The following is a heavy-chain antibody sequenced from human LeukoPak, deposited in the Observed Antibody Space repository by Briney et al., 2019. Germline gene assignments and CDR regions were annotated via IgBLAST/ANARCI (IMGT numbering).Heavy chain of an antibody. V-gene: IGHV1-2*06. J-gene: IGHJ6*02. CDR2: INPNSGGT. Sequence: ASVKVSCKASGYTFTGYYMHWVRQAPGQGLEWMGRINPNSGGTNYAQKFQGRVTMTRDTSTSTVYMELSSLRSEDTAVYYCARGDCSGGSCYVYGMDVWGQGTTVTVSS. CDR1: GYTFTGYY. D-gene: IGHD2-15*01. CDR3: ARGDCSGGSCYVYGMDV.